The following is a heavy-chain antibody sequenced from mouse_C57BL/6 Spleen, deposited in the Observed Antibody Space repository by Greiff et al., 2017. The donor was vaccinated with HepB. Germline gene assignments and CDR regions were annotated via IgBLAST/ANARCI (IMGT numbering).Heavy chain of an antibody. Sequence: VQLQQSGPGLVKPSQSLSLTCSVTGYSITSGYYWNWIRQFPRNKLEWMGYISYDGSNNYNPSLKNRISITRDTSKNQFFLKLNSVTTEDTATYYCAREDGNWAMDYWGQGTSVTVSS. CDR2: ISYDGSN. D-gene: IGHD2-1*01. J-gene: IGHJ4*01. CDR1: GYSITSGYY. CDR3: AREDGNWAMDY. V-gene: IGHV3-6*01.